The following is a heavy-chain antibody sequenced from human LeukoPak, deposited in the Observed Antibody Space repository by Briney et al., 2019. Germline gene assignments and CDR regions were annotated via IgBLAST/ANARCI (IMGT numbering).Heavy chain of an antibody. V-gene: IGHV1-18*01. D-gene: IGHD4-17*01. CDR2: ISAYNGNT. CDR3: AREGDDYGDYPNYYYYYMDV. CDR1: GYTFTSYG. Sequence: ASVKVSCKASGYTFTSYGISWVRQAPGQGLEWMGWISAYNGNTNYARKLQGRVTMTTDASTSTAYMELRSLRSDDTAVYYCAREGDDYGDYPNYYYYYMDVWGKGTTVTVSS. J-gene: IGHJ6*03.